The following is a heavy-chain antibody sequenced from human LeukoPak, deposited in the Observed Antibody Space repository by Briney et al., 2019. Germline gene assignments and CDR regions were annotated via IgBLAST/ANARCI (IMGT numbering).Heavy chain of an antibody. CDR3: ARGKGAYYYSSPDY. V-gene: IGHV3-7*02. CDR2: INQHGSGR. CDR1: GFTFSRFW. J-gene: IGHJ4*02. Sequence: GGSLRLSCAASGFTFSRFWMSWVRQAPGKGLEGVANINQHGSGRYYVDSVKGRFTISRDNAKNSLYLQMNSLRAEDTALYYCARGKGAYYYSSPDYWGQGTLVTVSS. D-gene: IGHD3-22*01.